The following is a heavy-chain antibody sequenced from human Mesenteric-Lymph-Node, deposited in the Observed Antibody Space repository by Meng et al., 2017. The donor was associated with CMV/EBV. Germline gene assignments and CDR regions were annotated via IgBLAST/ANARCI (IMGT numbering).Heavy chain of an antibody. V-gene: IGHV3-21*01. CDR3: ARGNCRSTSCYCDY. CDR2: ISSSNSYI. J-gene: IGHJ4*02. CDR1: GFTFSSYS. D-gene: IGHD2-2*01. Sequence: GESLKISCAASGFTFSSYSMNWVRQAPGKGLEWVSSISSSNSYIYYADSVKGRFTISRDNAKNSLYLQMNSLRAEDTAVYYRARGNCRSTSCYCDYWGQGTLVTVSS.